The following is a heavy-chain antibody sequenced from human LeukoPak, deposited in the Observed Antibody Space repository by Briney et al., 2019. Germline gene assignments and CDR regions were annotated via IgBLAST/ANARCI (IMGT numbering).Heavy chain of an antibody. CDR2: ISGSGGST. D-gene: IGHD3-10*01. J-gene: IGHJ4*02. Sequence: WGSLRLSCAASGFTVSSNYMSWVRQAPGKGLEWVSAISGSGGSTYYADSVKGRFTISRDNSKNTLYLQMNSLRAEDTAVYYCAKGGYYFDYWGQGTLVTVSS. CDR3: AKGGYYFDY. V-gene: IGHV3-23*01. CDR1: GFTVSSNY.